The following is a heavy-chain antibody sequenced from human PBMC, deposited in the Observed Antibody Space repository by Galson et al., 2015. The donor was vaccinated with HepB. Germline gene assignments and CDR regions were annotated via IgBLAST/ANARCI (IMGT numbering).Heavy chain of an antibody. Sequence: SLRLSCAASGFTFSNAWISWVRQAPGKGLEWVGRIKSKTDGGTTDYAAPVKGRFTISRDDSKNTLYLQMNSLKTEDTAVYYCTLMVRGVRRFDIWGQGTMVTVSS. CDR2: IKSKTDGGTT. CDR3: TLMVRGVRRFDI. J-gene: IGHJ3*02. CDR1: GFTFSNAW. D-gene: IGHD3-10*01. V-gene: IGHV3-15*01.